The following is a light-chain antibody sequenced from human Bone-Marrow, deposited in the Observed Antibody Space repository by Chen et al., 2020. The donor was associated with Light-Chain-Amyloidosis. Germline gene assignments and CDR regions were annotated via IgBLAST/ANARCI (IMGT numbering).Light chain of an antibody. J-gene: IGLJ1*01. Sequence: SDLTQPASVSGSPGQSLTISCTGTNNDVGHYNYFSWYQQHPGKAPKRIIYDGDNRPSGVSNRFSGSKAGNTAALPISGRQAGDEADYYCSSYTSTSTLYVFGTGTKVTVL. CDR3: SSYTSTSTLYV. CDR1: NNDVGHYNY. V-gene: IGLV2-14*03. CDR2: DGD.